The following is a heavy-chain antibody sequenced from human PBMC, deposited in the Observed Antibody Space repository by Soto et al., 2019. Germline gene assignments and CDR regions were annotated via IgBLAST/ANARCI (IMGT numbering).Heavy chain of an antibody. J-gene: IGHJ6*02. CDR1: GGSISSGDYY. V-gene: IGHV4-31*03. CDR2: IYYSGST. Sequence: QVQLQESGPGLVKPSQTLSLTCTVSGGSISSGDYYRSWIRQHPGKGLEWIGYIYYSGSTYYNPSVQSRVTRSVDTSKNQFSLKLRSVTAADTAVYYCARDPYRGMDVWGQGTTVTVSS. D-gene: IGHD5-12*01. CDR3: ARDPYRGMDV.